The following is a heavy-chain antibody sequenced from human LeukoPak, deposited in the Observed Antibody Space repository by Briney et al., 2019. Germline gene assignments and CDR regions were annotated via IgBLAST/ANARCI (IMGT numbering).Heavy chain of an antibody. CDR3: ARHKAVGATRVYYYYYMDV. Sequence: SETLSLTCAVYGGSFSGYYWSWIRQPPGKGLEWIGYIYTSGSTNYNPSLKSRVTISVDTSKNQFSLKLSSVTAADTAVYYCARHKAVGATRVYYYYYMDVWGKGTTVTVSS. CDR2: IYTSGST. CDR1: GGSFSGYY. J-gene: IGHJ6*03. V-gene: IGHV4-4*09. D-gene: IGHD1-26*01.